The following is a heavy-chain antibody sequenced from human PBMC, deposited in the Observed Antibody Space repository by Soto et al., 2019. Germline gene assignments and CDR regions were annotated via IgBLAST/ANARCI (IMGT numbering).Heavy chain of an antibody. J-gene: IGHJ5*02. Sequence: HLVQSGPEVKKPGASITVSCKTSGDTFTNFGLSWVRQAPGQGLEWMGWIATYNSNRNYAQKFQGRLTLTTDTSTITAYMELKSLRYDDTAVYYCATVLRGVVNWFDRWGQGALVTVSS. CDR2: IATYNSNR. V-gene: IGHV1-18*01. CDR3: ATVLRGVVNWFDR. CDR1: GDTFTNFG. D-gene: IGHD3-10*01.